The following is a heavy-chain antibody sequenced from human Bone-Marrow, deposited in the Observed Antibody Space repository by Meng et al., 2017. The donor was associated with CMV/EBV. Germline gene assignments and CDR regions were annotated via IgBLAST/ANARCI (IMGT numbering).Heavy chain of an antibody. CDR1: GFTFSNYG. CDR3: AKEYAGRRISSTSYYYYYYGMDV. V-gene: IGHV3-21*04. Sequence: GGSLRLSCAASGFTFSNYGMSWVRQAPGKGLEWVSSISSSATYIYYADSLKGRFTISRDNARNSLYLQMNSLRAEDTALYYCAKEYAGRRISSTSYYYYYYGMDVWGQGTTVTVSS. CDR2: ISSSATYI. D-gene: IGHD2-2*01. J-gene: IGHJ6*02.